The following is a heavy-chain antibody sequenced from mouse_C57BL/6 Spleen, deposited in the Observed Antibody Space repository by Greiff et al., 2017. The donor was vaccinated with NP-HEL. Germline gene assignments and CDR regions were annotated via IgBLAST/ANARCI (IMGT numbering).Heavy chain of an antibody. CDR3: ARSDYYGSSPHWYFDV. D-gene: IGHD1-1*01. CDR1: GYTFTSYT. J-gene: IGHJ1*03. CDR2: INPSSGYT. V-gene: IGHV1-4*01. Sequence: QVHVKQSGAELARPGASVKMSCKASGYTFTSYTMHWVKQRPGQGLEWIGYINPSSGYTKYNQKFKDKATLTADKSSSTAYMQLSSLTSEDSAVYYCARSDYYGSSPHWYFDVWGTGTTVTVSS.